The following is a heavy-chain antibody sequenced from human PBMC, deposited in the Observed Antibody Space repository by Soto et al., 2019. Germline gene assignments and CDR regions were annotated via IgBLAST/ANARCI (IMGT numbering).Heavy chain of an antibody. D-gene: IGHD1-7*01. CDR2: LYWDGDK. Sequence: SGPTLVNPTQTLTLTCTFSGFSLGTSGEGVGWIRQPPRKALEWLATLYWDGDKRYSPSLRSRLTISKDTSESQVVLTMTNMDAADTATYFCAHRKRTITVATYFDYWSLGSLVTVSS. J-gene: IGHJ4*02. CDR3: AHRKRTITVATYFDY. V-gene: IGHV2-5*02. CDR1: GFSLGTSGEG.